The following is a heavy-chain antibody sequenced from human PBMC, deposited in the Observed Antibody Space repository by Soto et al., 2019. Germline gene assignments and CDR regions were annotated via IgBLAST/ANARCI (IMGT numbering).Heavy chain of an antibody. CDR2: IYYSGST. CDR3: ARLGLGTYYYGSGSYCFDY. Sequence: QLQLQESGPGLVKPSETLSLTCTVSGGSISSSSYYWGWIRQPPGKGLEWIGRIYYSGSTYYNPSLKSRVTISVDTSKNQFSLKLSSVTAADTAVYYCARLGLGTYYYGSGSYCFDYWGQGTLVTVSS. V-gene: IGHV4-39*01. CDR1: GGSISSSSYY. D-gene: IGHD3-10*01. J-gene: IGHJ4*02.